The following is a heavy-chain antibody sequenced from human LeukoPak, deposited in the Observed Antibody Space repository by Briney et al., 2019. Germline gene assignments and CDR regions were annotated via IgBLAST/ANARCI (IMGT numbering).Heavy chain of an antibody. CDR1: GFTFSNYG. Sequence: PGRSLRLSCAASGFTFSNYGMHWVRQAPGKGLEWVAVIWNDGTNKYYADSVKGRFTISRDNFKNTLYLQMNSLRAEDTAMYYCARDSPPSNYDYWGQGTLVTVSS. CDR3: ARDSPPSNYDY. D-gene: IGHD5-24*01. V-gene: IGHV3-33*01. CDR2: IWNDGTNK. J-gene: IGHJ4*02.